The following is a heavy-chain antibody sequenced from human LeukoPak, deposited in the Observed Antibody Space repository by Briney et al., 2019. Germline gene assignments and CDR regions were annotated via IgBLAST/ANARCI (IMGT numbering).Heavy chain of an antibody. CDR1: GFTFSSYA. J-gene: IGHJ6*03. V-gene: IGHV3-64*01. D-gene: IGHD6-13*01. Sequence: GGSLRLSCAASGFTFSSYAMHWVRQAPGKGLEYVSAISSNGGSTYYANSVKGRFTISRDNSKNTLYLQMGSLRAEDMAVYYCARDAAAGSGWAYYYYYMDVWGKGTTVTVSS. CDR3: ARDAAAGSGWAYYYYYMDV. CDR2: ISSNGGST.